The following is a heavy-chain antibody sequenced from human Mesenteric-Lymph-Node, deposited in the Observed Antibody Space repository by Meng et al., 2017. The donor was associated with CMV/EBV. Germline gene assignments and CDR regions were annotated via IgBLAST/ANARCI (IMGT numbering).Heavy chain of an antibody. CDR2: IYSSDSST. J-gene: IGHJ5*02. CDR1: GFSFNIYA. CDR3: AKAIFGVVTGFDP. V-gene: IGHV3-23*03. Sequence: GESLKISCAASGFSFNIYAMSWVRQAPGKGLEWVSVIYSSDSSTYYADSVQGRFSISRDNSKNTLFLQMDSLRAEDTAVYYCAKAIFGVVTGFDPWGQGTLVTVSS. D-gene: IGHD3-3*01.